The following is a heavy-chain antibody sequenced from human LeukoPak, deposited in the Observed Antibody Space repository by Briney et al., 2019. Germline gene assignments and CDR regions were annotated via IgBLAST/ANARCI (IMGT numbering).Heavy chain of an antibody. Sequence: GESLKISCKGSGYSFTSYWIGWVRQMPGKGLEWMGIIYPGDSDTRYSPSFQGQVTISADKSISTAYLQWSSLKASDTAMYYCARVIYDSSGYYRFDYWGQGTLVTVSS. V-gene: IGHV5-51*01. J-gene: IGHJ4*02. CDR2: IYPGDSDT. D-gene: IGHD3-22*01. CDR3: ARVIYDSSGYYRFDY. CDR1: GYSFTSYW.